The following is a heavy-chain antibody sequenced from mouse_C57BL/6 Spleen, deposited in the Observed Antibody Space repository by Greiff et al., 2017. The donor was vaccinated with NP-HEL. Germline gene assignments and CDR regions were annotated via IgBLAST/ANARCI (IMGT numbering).Heavy chain of an antibody. CDR2: INPNNGGT. CDR3: ARIDLLYDYDE. Sequence: EVQLQQSGPELVKPGASVKISCKASGYTFTDYYMNWVKQSHGKSLEWIGDINPNNGGTSYNQKFKGKATLTVDKSSSTAYMELRSLTSEDSAVYYCARIDLLYDYDEWGQGTTLTVSS. D-gene: IGHD2-4*01. CDR1: GYTFTDYY. V-gene: IGHV1-26*01. J-gene: IGHJ2*01.